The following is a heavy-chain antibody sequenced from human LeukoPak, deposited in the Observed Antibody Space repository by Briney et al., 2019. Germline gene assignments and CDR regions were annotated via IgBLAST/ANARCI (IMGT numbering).Heavy chain of an antibody. CDR1: GGTFSSYA. CDR2: IIPILGIA. J-gene: IGHJ4*02. V-gene: IGHV1-69*04. Sequence: GASVKVSCKASGGTFSSYAISWVRQAPGQGLEWMGRIIPILGIANYAQKFQGRVTITADKSTSTAYMELSSLRSEDTAVYYCARVGEGAGYDFWSGFDYWGQGTLVTVSS. CDR3: ARVGEGAGYDFWSGFDY. D-gene: IGHD3-3*01.